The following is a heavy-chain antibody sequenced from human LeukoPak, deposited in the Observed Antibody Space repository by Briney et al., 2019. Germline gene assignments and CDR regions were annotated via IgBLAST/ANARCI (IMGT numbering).Heavy chain of an antibody. CDR3: AKSPGTYRYGYHFHY. J-gene: IGHJ4*02. CDR2: ISRDGGRT. CDR1: GFNFDDYG. Sequence: GGSLRLSCAASGFNFDDYGMHWVRQGPGKGLEWVSLISRDGGRTYYADSVKGRFTTSRDNSKNSLYLQMNSLRIEDTALYYCAKSPGTYRYGYHFHYWGQGTLVTVSS. D-gene: IGHD5-18*01. V-gene: IGHV3-43*02.